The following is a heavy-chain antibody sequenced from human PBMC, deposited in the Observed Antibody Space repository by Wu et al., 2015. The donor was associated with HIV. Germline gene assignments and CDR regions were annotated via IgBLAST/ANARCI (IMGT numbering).Heavy chain of an antibody. Sequence: QVQLVQSGAEVKKPGASVKVSCKASGYTFTDYYIHWVRQAPGQGLEWMGRINPNSGGTNYAQKFQGRVTMTRETSIHTVYMEVSRLRFDDTGMYYCARGGGSDWSVGYYFDYWGQGTLVTVSS. V-gene: IGHV1-2*02. CDR1: GYTFTDYY. CDR2: INPNSGGT. CDR3: ARGGGSDWSVGYYFDY. D-gene: IGHD6-19*01. J-gene: IGHJ4*02.